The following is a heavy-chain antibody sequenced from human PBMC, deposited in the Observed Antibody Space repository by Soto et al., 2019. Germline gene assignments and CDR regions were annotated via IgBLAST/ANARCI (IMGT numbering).Heavy chain of an antibody. CDR3: ANSIGRAPIGEDGMDV. D-gene: IGHD2-21*01. CDR1: GVTFSIYG. Sequence: SVKVSCKASGVTFSIYGLNWVGQAPGQGPEWIGGIIPILTTPNYAKKFHGRVTIVADESTTTVYMELSSRKSEDTAVYYCANSIGRAPIGEDGMDVWG. J-gene: IGHJ6*02. V-gene: IGHV1-69*13. CDR2: IIPILTTP.